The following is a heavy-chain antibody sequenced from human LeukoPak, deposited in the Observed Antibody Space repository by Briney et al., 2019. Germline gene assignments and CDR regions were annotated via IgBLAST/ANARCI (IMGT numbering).Heavy chain of an antibody. CDR3: ARGYYDSGTYSGYFQH. CDR1: GGSINDYY. CDR2: IYYSGCN. D-gene: IGHD3-10*01. Sequence: NASETLSLTCTVSGGSINDYYWNWIRQPPGKGLEWIGYIYYSGCNNYNPSLKSRVTISVDTSKTRFSLRLSSVTAADTAVYYCARGYYDSGTYSGYFQHWGQGTLVTVSS. V-gene: IGHV4-59*01. J-gene: IGHJ1*01.